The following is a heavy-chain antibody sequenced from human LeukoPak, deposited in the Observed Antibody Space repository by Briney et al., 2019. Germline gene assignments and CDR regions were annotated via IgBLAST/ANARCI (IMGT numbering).Heavy chain of an antibody. J-gene: IGHJ3*02. CDR1: GFTFTSYD. V-gene: IGHV1-8*01. CDR2: MNPNSGNT. D-gene: IGHD5-12*01. CDR3: ARGLVLATDDAFGI. Sequence: ASVKVSCKASGFTFTSYDINWVRQATGQGLEWMGWMNPNSGNTGYAQKFQGRVTMTRNTSINTAYMELSSLRSEDTAVYYCARGLVLATDDAFGIWGPGTMVTVSS.